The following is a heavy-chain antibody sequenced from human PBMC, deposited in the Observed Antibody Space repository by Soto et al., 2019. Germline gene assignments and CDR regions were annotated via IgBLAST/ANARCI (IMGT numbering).Heavy chain of an antibody. Sequence: LRLSCAASGFTFSSYGMHWVRQAPGKGLEWVAVVSFDGTNKYFTDSVKGRFTISRDNSKNTLYLQMNSLRAEDTAAYYCAKDLGMATFRDDAFDIWGQGTMVTVSS. D-gene: IGHD3-16*01. CDR2: VSFDGTNK. CDR3: AKDLGMATFRDDAFDI. V-gene: IGHV3-30*18. CDR1: GFTFSSYG. J-gene: IGHJ3*02.